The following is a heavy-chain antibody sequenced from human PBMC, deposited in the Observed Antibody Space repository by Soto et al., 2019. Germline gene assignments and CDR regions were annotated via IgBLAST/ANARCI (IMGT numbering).Heavy chain of an antibody. D-gene: IGHD3-22*01. V-gene: IGHV3-23*01. CDR1: GFTFSSYA. CDR3: ARAQDYYDSSGYSNWFDP. CDR2: ISGSGGST. J-gene: IGHJ5*02. Sequence: GWSLRLSCAASGFTFSSYAMSWVRQAPGKGLEWVSAISGSGGSTYYADSVKGRFTISRDNAKNSLYLQMNSLRAEDTAVYYCARAQDYYDSSGYSNWFDPWGQRTPVTVSA.